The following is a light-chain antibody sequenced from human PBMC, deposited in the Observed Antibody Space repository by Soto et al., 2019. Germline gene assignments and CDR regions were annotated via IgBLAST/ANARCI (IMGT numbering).Light chain of an antibody. CDR2: GAS. V-gene: IGKV3-15*01. Sequence: EIVMTHSPATLAVSPGEGATLSSRASQSVSSDLAWYHQKPGQAPGLLIYGASTRATGIPARFSGSGSGTEFTLTINSLQSEDFAVYYCQQYNNWPRTFGQGTKVDIK. J-gene: IGKJ1*01. CDR1: QSVSSD. CDR3: QQYNNWPRT.